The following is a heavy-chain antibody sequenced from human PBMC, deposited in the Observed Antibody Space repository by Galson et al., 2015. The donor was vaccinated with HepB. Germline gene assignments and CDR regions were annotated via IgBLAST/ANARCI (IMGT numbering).Heavy chain of an antibody. CDR2: ISGSGGST. CDR3: AKLRGGSSFDASDI. Sequence: SLRLSCAASGFTFSSYAMSWVRQAPGKGLEWVSAISGSGGSTYNADSVKGRFTISRDNSKNTLYLQMNSLRAEDMALYYCAKLRGGSSFDASDIWGQGTMVTVSS. CDR1: GFTFSSYA. J-gene: IGHJ3*02. D-gene: IGHD6-6*01. V-gene: IGHV3-23*01.